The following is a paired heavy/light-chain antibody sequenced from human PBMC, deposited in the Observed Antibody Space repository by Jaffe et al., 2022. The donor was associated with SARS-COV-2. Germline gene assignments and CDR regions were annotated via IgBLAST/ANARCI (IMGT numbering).Light chain of an antibody. CDR1: QSVSSSY. J-gene: IGKJ2*01. V-gene: IGKV3-20*01. CDR2: GAS. CDR3: QQYGSSPT. Sequence: EIVLTQSPGTLSLSPGERATLSCRASQSVSSSYLAWYQQKPGQAPRLLIYGASSRATGIPDRFSGSGSGTDFTLTISRLEPEDFAVYYCQQYGSSPTFGQGTKLEIK.
Heavy chain of an antibody. Sequence: QVQLQESGPGLVKPSETLSLTCTVSGYSISSGYYWGWIRQPPGKGLEWIGSFYHSGSTYYNPSLKSRVTISEDTSKNQFSLKLSSVTAADTAVYYCARGAPVYDTLTGAYYMDVWGKGTTVTVSS. CDR2: FYHSGST. V-gene: IGHV4-38-2*02. CDR1: GYSISSGYY. D-gene: IGHD3-9*01. J-gene: IGHJ6*03. CDR3: ARGAPVYDTLTGAYYMDV.